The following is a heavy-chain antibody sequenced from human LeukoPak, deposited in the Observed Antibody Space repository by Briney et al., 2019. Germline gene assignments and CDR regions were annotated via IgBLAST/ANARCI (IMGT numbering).Heavy chain of an antibody. CDR1: GFTFSSYS. CDR3: ARDRSDYSIKYYYYYGMDV. J-gene: IGHJ6*02. D-gene: IGHD3-16*01. CDR2: ISYDGSSE. V-gene: IGHV3-30-3*01. Sequence: GGSLRLSCAASGFTFSSYSMHWVRQAPGKGLEWVAVISYDGSSEYYADSVRGRFTISRDNSKNTLYLQMNSLGAEDTAVFYCARDRSDYSIKYYYYYGMDVWGQRTTVTVSS.